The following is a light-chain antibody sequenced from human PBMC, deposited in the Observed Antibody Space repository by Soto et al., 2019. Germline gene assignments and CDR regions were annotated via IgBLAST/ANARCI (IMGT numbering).Light chain of an antibody. J-gene: IGLJ3*02. CDR1: SSNLGAGYD. V-gene: IGLV1-40*01. CDR3: QSYDSSLSGWV. Sequence: QSVLTQPPSVSGAPGQRVTISCTGSSSNLGAGYDVHWYPQLPGTAPKLLIYGNSNRPSGVPDRFSGSKSGTSASLAITGLQAEDEADYYCQSYDSSLSGWVFGGGTQVTVL. CDR2: GNS.